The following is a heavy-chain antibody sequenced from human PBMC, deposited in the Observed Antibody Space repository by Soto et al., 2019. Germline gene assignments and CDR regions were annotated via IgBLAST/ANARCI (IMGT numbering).Heavy chain of an antibody. Sequence: GGSLRLSCAASGFTFSSYAMSWVRQAPGKGLEWVSAISGSGGSTYYADSVKGRFTISRDNSKNTLYLQMNSLRAEDTAVYYCANTQTHYYGMDVWGQGTTVTVSS. J-gene: IGHJ6*02. CDR2: ISGSGGST. CDR1: GFTFSSYA. D-gene: IGHD2-15*01. CDR3: ANTQTHYYGMDV. V-gene: IGHV3-23*01.